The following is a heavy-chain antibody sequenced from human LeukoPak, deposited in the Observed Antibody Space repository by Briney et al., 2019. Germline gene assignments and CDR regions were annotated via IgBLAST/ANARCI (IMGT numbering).Heavy chain of an antibody. D-gene: IGHD1-1*01. CDR3: ARDIGWNQVYYYYGMDV. CDR2: ISSSGSTI. CDR1: GFTFSDYY. V-gene: IGHV3-11*01. Sequence: PGGSLRLSCAASGFTFSDYYMSWIRQALGKGLEWVSYISSSGSTIYYADSVKGRFTISRDNAKNSLYLQMNSLRAEDTAVYYCARDIGWNQVYYYYGMDVWGQGTTVTVSS. J-gene: IGHJ6*02.